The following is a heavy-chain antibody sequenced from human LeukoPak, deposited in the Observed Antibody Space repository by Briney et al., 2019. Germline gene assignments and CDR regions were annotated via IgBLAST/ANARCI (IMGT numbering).Heavy chain of an antibody. CDR2: ISSSSSYI. CDR1: GFTFSSYS. D-gene: IGHD3-22*01. J-gene: IGHJ4*02. V-gene: IGHV3-21*01. Sequence: GGSLRLSCAASGFTFSSYSMNWVRQAPGKGLEWVSSISSSSSYIYYADSVKGRFTISRDNAKNSLYLQMNSLRAEDTAVYYCAREDYDSSGYLDYWGQGTLVTVSS. CDR3: AREDYDSSGYLDY.